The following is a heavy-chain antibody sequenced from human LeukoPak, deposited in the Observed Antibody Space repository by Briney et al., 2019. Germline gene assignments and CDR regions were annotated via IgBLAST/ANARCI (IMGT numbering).Heavy chain of an antibody. CDR3: ARALPAAGTHNWFDP. J-gene: IGHJ5*02. D-gene: IGHD6-13*01. CDR2: IYYSGST. Sequence: PSQTLSLTCTVSGGSISSGGYYWSWIRQHPGKGLEWIGYIYYSGSTYYNPSLKSRVTISVDTPKNQFSLKLSSVTAADTAVYYCARALPAAGTHNWFDPWGQGTLVTVSS. V-gene: IGHV4-31*03. CDR1: GGSISSGGYY.